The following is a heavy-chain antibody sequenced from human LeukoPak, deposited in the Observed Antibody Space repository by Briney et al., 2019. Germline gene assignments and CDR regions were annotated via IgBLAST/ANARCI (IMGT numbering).Heavy chain of an antibody. CDR1: GFTFSNFG. Sequence: PGGSLRLSCAAFGFTFSNFGMNWVRQAPGKGLEWVSYISNSGTTYYAASVKGRFTISRDNAKNSLYLHMNSLRDEDTAVYYCARGGNFYGLDVWGRGTTVTVSS. D-gene: IGHD3-16*01. CDR3: ARGGNFYGLDV. CDR2: ISNSGTT. J-gene: IGHJ6*02. V-gene: IGHV3-48*02.